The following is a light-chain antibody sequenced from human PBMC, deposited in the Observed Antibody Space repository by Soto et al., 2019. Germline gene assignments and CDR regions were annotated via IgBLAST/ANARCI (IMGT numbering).Light chain of an antibody. CDR3: SSYTSSNTLEV. V-gene: IGLV2-14*01. J-gene: IGLJ1*01. Sequence: HSVLTQPASVSGSPGQSITISCTGTSSDFGGYNYVSWYQQHPGKAPKLMIYDVSNRPSGVSNRFSGSKSGNTASLTISGLQADDEADYYCSSYTSSNTLEVFGTGTKVTVL. CDR2: DVS. CDR1: SSDFGGYNY.